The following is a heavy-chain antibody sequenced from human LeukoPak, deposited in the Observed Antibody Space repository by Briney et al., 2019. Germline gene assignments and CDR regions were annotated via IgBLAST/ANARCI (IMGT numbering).Heavy chain of an antibody. D-gene: IGHD6-19*01. J-gene: IGHJ1*01. CDR3: ARDRLGSTGWYQYFYH. V-gene: IGHV3-23*01. Sequence: GGSLRLSCAGSGFTFTNFAISWVRQAPGKGLEWVSAINNNGVSTYYSDSAKGRFTISRDNSKNTVYLQMNSLRAEDSAVYCCARDRLGSTGWYQYFYHWGQGTLVTVSS. CDR2: INNNGVST. CDR1: GFTFTNFA.